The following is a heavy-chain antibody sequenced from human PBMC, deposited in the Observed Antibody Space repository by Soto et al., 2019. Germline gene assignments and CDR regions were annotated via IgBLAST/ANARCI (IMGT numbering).Heavy chain of an antibody. V-gene: IGHV3-23*01. CDR1: EFTFSSYA. CDR3: AKLGGDYDYIWGSYRYGGYFDY. Sequence: GGSLRLSCAASEFTFSSYAMSWVRQAPGKGLEWVSAISGSGGSTYYADSVKGRFTISRDNSKNTLYLQMNSLRAEDTAVYYCAKLGGDYDYIWGSYRYGGYFDYWGQGTLVTVSS. CDR2: ISGSGGST. J-gene: IGHJ4*02. D-gene: IGHD3-16*02.